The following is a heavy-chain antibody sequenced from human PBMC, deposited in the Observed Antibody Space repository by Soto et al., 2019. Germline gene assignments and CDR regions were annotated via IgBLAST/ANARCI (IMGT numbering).Heavy chain of an antibody. CDR1: RYSFTTYA. V-gene: IGHV1-3*01. CDR2: INAGNGDT. Sequence: VASVKVPCKASRYSFTTYALHWVRQAPGQRLEWMGWINAGNGDTKYSEKFQGRVTITRDTSANTAYMELRSLRSEDTSVYYCARDPRTEAALRSYHFACSGQGTPVTVS. CDR3: ARDPRTEAALRSYHFAC. J-gene: IGHJ4*02. D-gene: IGHD2-15*01.